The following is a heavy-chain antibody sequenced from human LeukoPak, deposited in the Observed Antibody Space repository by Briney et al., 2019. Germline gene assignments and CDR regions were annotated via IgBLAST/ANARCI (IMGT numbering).Heavy chain of an antibody. J-gene: IGHJ4*02. D-gene: IGHD2-2*01. Sequence: GGSLRLSCAASGFTFSSYSTNWVRQAPGKGLEWVSYISSASGSIYYADSVKGRFTISRDNAKNSLFLQMNSLRAEDTAVYYCARLPAYCSSTSCYYDYWGQGTLVTVSS. CDR3: ARLPAYCSSTSCYYDY. CDR2: ISSASGSI. CDR1: GFTFSSYS. V-gene: IGHV3-48*04.